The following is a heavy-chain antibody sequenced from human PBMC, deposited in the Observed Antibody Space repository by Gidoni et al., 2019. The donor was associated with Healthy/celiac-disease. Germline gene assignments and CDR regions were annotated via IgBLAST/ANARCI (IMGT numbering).Heavy chain of an antibody. CDR3: AYDFWSGYYTGVNWFDP. Sequence: EVQLLESGGGLVQPGGSLRLSCSASGFTFSSYAMSWVRQAPGKGLEWGSAISGSGGSTYYADSVKGRFTISRDNSKNTLYLQMNSLRAEDTAVYYCAYDFWSGYYTGVNWFDPWGQGTLVTVSS. J-gene: IGHJ5*02. CDR1: GFTFSSYA. D-gene: IGHD3-3*01. CDR2: ISGSGGST. V-gene: IGHV3-23*01.